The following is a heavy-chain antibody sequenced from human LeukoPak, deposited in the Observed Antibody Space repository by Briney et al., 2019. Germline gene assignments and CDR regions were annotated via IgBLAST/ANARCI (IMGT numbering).Heavy chain of an antibody. CDR3: ARHDYYGSLNWFDP. Sequence: PSETLSLTCIVSGGSLNSPNYYWGWIRQPPGKGLEWIGTIYYTGTTYYNPSLKSRLTISVDTSKNQISLKLTSVTAADTAVYYCARHDYYGSLNWFDPWGQGTLITVSS. D-gene: IGHD3-10*01. V-gene: IGHV4-39*01. CDR2: IYYTGTT. J-gene: IGHJ5*02. CDR1: GGSLNSPNYY.